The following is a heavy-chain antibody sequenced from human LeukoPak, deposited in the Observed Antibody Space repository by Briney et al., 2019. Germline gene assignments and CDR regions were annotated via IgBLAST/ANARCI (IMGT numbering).Heavy chain of an antibody. D-gene: IGHD5-24*01. CDR1: GFTFSSYA. V-gene: IGHV3-21*05. Sequence: GGSLRLSCAASGFTFSSYAMSWVRQAPGKGLEWVSYISNTGDFIAYADSVKGRFTISRDNAKNSLYLQMNSLRAEDTAVYYCARGTGRWLPPDYWGQGTLVTVSS. CDR2: ISNTGDFI. J-gene: IGHJ4*02. CDR3: ARGTGRWLPPDY.